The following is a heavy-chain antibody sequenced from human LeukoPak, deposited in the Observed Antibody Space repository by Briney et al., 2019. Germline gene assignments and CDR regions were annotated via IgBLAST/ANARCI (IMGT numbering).Heavy chain of an antibody. CDR1: GFTFRNFW. Sequence: GGSLRLSCGASGFTFRNFWMNWVRQAPGKGLEWVAVISYDGSNKYYADSVKGRFTISRDNSKNTLYLQMNSLRAEDTAVYYCAKGEYCGGDCYTPQNYYYYGMDVWGQGTTVTVSS. CDR3: AKGEYCGGDCYTPQNYYYYGMDV. CDR2: ISYDGSNK. D-gene: IGHD2-21*02. V-gene: IGHV3-30*18. J-gene: IGHJ6*02.